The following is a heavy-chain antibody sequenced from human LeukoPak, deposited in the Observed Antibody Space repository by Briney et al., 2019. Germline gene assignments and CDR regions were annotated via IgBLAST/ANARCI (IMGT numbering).Heavy chain of an antibody. Sequence: SETRSLTCTVSGGSISSSSYYWGWIRQPPGKGLEWIGTIYYRGSTYYNPSLKSRVTISVDTSKNQFSLKLSSVTAADTAVYYCARAHDSSGFFSRDKYYFDYWGQGTLVTVSS. CDR1: GGSISSSSYY. CDR2: IYYRGST. V-gene: IGHV4-39*07. D-gene: IGHD3-22*01. CDR3: ARAHDSSGFFSRDKYYFDY. J-gene: IGHJ4*02.